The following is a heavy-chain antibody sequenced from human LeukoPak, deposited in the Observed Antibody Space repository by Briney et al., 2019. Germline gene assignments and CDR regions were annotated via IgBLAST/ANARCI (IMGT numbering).Heavy chain of an antibody. CDR1: GFTFSSYW. CDR2: INSDGSSI. CDR3: AREGRVSGYDFDC. D-gene: IGHD5-12*01. V-gene: IGHV3-74*03. J-gene: IGHJ4*02. Sequence: PGGSLRLSCAASGFTFSSYWMHWDRHAPGKGLVWVSRINSDGSSITYADSVKGRFTISRDNAKNTLYLQMNSLRVEDTAVYYCAREGRVSGYDFDCWGQGTLVTVSS.